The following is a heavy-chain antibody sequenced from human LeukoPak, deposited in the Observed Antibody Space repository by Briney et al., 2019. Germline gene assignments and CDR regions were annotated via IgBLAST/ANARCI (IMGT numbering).Heavy chain of an antibody. J-gene: IGHJ4*02. D-gene: IGHD3-10*01. Sequence: GGSLRLSCAASGFTFSSYAMSWVRQAPGKGLEWVSAISGSGGSTYYADSVKGRFTISRDNSKNTLYLQMNSLRAEDTAVYYCAKDHVLWFGEYTDYWGQGTLVTVSS. V-gene: IGHV3-23*01. CDR3: AKDHVLWFGEYTDY. CDR2: ISGSGGST. CDR1: GFTFSSYA.